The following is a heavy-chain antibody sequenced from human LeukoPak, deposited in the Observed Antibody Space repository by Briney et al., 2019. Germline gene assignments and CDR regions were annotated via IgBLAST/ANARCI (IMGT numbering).Heavy chain of an antibody. V-gene: IGHV4-38-2*01. CDR3: ARVGITVAGPFDY. CDR2: IYHSGTT. D-gene: IGHD6-19*01. J-gene: IGHJ4*02. CDR1: GYSISSDYL. Sequence: SETLSLTCAVSGYSISSDYLWGWIRQPPGRGLEWIGSIYHSGTTYYNPSLKSRVTISVDTSKNQFSLKLSSVTAADTAVYYCARVGITVAGPFDYWGQGTLVAVSS.